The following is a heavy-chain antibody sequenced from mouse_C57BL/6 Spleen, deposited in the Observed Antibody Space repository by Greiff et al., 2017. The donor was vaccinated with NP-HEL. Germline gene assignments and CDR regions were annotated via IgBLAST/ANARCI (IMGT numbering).Heavy chain of an antibody. Sequence: QVQLQQPGAELVKPGASVKMSCKASGYTFTSYWITWVKQRPGQGLEWIGDIYPGSGSTNYNEKFKSKATLTVDTSSSTAYMPLSSLTSEDSAVYYCARSYYYGSRGFAYWGQGTLVTVSA. CDR1: GYTFTSYW. CDR2: IYPGSGST. D-gene: IGHD1-1*01. V-gene: IGHV1-55*01. J-gene: IGHJ3*01. CDR3: ARSYYYGSRGFAY.